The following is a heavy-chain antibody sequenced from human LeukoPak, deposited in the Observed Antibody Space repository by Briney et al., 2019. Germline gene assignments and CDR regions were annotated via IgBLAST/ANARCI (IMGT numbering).Heavy chain of an antibody. Sequence: SETLSLTCTVSGGSISSYYWSWIRQPAGKGLEWIGRIYTSGSTNYNPSLKSRVTMSVDTSKNQFSLKLSSVTAADTAVYYCARDLRDCSSTSCYSLFDPWGQGTLVTVSS. CDR1: GGSISSYY. V-gene: IGHV4-4*07. CDR2: IYTSGST. D-gene: IGHD2-2*01. J-gene: IGHJ5*02. CDR3: ARDLRDCSSTSCYSLFDP.